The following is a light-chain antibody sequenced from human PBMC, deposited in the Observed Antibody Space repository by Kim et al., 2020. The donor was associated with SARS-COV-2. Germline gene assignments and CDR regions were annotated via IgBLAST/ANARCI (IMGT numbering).Light chain of an antibody. J-gene: IGLJ3*02. CDR2: GKN. Sequence: ALGQTVRITCQGDSLRSYYASWYQQKPGQPPVLVIYGKNNRPAGIPDRFSGSSSGNTASLTITGAQAEDEADYYCNSRDSSGNLWVFGGGTQLTVL. CDR1: SLRSYY. CDR3: NSRDSSGNLWV. V-gene: IGLV3-19*01.